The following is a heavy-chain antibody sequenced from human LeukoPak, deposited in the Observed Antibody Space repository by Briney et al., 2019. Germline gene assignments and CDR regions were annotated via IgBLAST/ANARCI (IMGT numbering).Heavy chain of an antibody. V-gene: IGHV4-59*01. D-gene: IGHD6-13*01. CDR1: GGSISSYY. Sequence: SETLSLTCTVYGGSISSYYWSWIRQPPGKGLEWIGYIYYSGSTNYNPSLKSRVTISVDTSKNQFSLKLSSVTAADTAVYYCAAAAGGLDAFDIWGQGTMVTVSS. CDR3: AAAAGGLDAFDI. CDR2: IYYSGST. J-gene: IGHJ3*02.